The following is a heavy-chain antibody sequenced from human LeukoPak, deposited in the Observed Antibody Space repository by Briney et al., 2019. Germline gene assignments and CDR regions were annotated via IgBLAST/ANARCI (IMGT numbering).Heavy chain of an antibody. V-gene: IGHV3-74*01. J-gene: IGHJ4*02. D-gene: IGHD5-24*01. Sequence: GGSLRLSCAASGFTFSSSWMHWVRQAPGKGLMWVSRIDGDGRSTTYADSVKGRFTISRDNAKNTLYLQMNSLRAEDTAIYYCARGGTWLQSGGLSYWGEGTLVTVS. CDR3: ARGGTWLQSGGLSY. CDR2: IDGDGRST. CDR1: GFTFSSSW.